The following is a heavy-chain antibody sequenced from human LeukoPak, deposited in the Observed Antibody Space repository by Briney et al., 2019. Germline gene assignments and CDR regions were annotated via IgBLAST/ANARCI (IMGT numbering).Heavy chain of an antibody. V-gene: IGHV4-39*07. CDR3: ARDPNDSSGTFDY. CDR1: GGSISSSSYY. CDR2: IYYSGST. J-gene: IGHJ4*02. D-gene: IGHD3-22*01. Sequence: SETLSLTCTVSGGSISSSSYYWGWIRQPPGKGLEWIGSIYYSGSTYYNPSPKSRATISVDTSKNQFSLKLSSVTAADTAVYYCARDPNDSSGTFDYWGQGTLVTVSS.